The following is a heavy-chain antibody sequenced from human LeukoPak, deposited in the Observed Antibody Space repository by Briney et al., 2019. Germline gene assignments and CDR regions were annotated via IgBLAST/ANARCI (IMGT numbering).Heavy chain of an antibody. J-gene: IGHJ6*03. CDR1: GGTFSSYA. CDR3: ARDGPPTVTTNYMDV. CDR2: IIPIFGTA. D-gene: IGHD4-17*01. Sequence: ASVKVSCKASGGTFSSYAISWVRQAPGQGLEWMGGIIPIFGTANYAQKFQGRVTITADESTSTAYMELSSLRSEDTAVYYCARDGPPTVTTNYMDVWGKGTTVTISS. V-gene: IGHV1-69*13.